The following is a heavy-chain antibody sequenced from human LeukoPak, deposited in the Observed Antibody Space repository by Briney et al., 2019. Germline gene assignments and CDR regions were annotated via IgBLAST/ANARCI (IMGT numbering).Heavy chain of an antibody. Sequence: ASVKVSCKASGYTFTSYYMHWVRQAPGQGLEWMGIINPSGGSTSYAQKFQGRVTMTRDTSISTVYMELSRLRSDDTAVYYCARASGSYWWFDSWGQGTLVTVSS. CDR3: ARASGSYWWFDS. V-gene: IGHV1-46*01. CDR1: GYTFTSYY. D-gene: IGHD1-26*01. J-gene: IGHJ5*01. CDR2: INPSGGST.